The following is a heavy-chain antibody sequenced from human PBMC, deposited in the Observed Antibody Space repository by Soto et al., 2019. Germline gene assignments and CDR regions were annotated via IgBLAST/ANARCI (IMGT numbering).Heavy chain of an antibody. CDR2: VNPKRGDA. Sequence: QVVLVQSGAEVKKPGDSVKVSCKSSGYKFTDYYLHWVRQAPGQGPEWMGWVNPKRGDAIYAQKFQGWSTRARGMATTTGCLEVNRLKADDTAVYFCAGDPGLPGQYWYVDLGGRGTLVAVSS. V-gene: IGHV1-2*04. J-gene: IGHJ2*01. CDR1: GYKFTDYY. CDR3: AGDPGLPGQYWYVDL.